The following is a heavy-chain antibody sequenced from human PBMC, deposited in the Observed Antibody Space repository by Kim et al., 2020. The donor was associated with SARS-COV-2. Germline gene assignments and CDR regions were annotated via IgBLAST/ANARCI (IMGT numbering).Heavy chain of an antibody. Sequence: SVKVSCKASGGTFSSYAISWVRQAPGQGLEWMGGIIPIFGTANYAQKFQGRVTITADESTSTAYMELSSLRSEDTAVYYCASETSRAGDYYYYYGMDVWGQGTTVTVSS. J-gene: IGHJ6*02. V-gene: IGHV1-69*13. CDR3: ASETSRAGDYYYYYGMDV. CDR2: IIPIFGTA. CDR1: GGTFSSYA. D-gene: IGHD3-10*01.